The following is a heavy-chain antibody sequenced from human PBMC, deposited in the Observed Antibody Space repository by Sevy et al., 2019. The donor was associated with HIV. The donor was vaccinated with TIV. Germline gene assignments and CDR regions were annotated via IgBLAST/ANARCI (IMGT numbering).Heavy chain of an antibody. CDR2: INQDGSKI. V-gene: IGHV3-7*01. CDR1: GFTFTTYW. Sequence: GGCLRLSCAASGFTFTTYWMTWVRQAPGKGLEWVANINQDGSKINYVDSVRGRFIISRDNAKKSLYVQMNSLRADETAVSYCARVGIFEKSESQYRFMDYWGQGTLVTVSS. J-gene: IGHJ4*02. D-gene: IGHD6-6*01. CDR3: ARVGIFEKSESQYRFMDY.